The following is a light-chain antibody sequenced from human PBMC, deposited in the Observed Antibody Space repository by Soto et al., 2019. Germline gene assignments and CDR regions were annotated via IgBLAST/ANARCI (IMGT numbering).Light chain of an antibody. CDR1: QSVSSY. Sequence: EIVLTQSPATLSWSPGERATLSCGASQSVSSYLAWYQQKPGQAPRLLIYDASNRATGIPARFSGSGSGTDFTLTISSLEPEDFAVYYCQQRSNWPTFGPGTKVDIK. CDR2: DAS. CDR3: QQRSNWPT. V-gene: IGKV3-11*01. J-gene: IGKJ3*01.